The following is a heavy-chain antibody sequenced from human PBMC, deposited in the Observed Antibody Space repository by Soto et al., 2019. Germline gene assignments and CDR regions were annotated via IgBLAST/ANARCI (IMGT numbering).Heavy chain of an antibody. CDR1: GYTFTSYG. CDR3: ARRYHGNSKYYLDY. J-gene: IGHJ4*02. V-gene: IGHV1-18*01. Sequence: ASVKVSCNASGYTFTSYGINWVRQVPGHGLEWMGWISGYNGYTTYAEKFQGRVTMTTDSSTSTAYMELGSLRSDDSAIYYCARRYHGNSKYYLDYWGQGTPVTVSS. D-gene: IGHD1-7*01. CDR2: ISGYNGYT.